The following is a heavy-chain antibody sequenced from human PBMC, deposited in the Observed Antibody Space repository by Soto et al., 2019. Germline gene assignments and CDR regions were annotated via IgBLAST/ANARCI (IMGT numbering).Heavy chain of an antibody. CDR2: IYHSGST. D-gene: IGHD3-22*01. Sequence: QVQLQESGPGLVKPSGTLSLTCAVSGGSISSNYWWSWVRQPPGKGLEWIGEIYHSGSTNYNPSLRSRVTISVGKSKNQFSLRLSSVTAAYTAVYYWAAKSYYYDSGGYLWGQGTLVTVSS. V-gene: IGHV4-4*02. CDR1: GGSISSNYW. J-gene: IGHJ5*02. CDR3: AAKSYYYDSGGYL.